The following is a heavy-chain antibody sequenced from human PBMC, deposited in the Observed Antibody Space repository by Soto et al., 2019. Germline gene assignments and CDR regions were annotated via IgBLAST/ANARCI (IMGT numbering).Heavy chain of an antibody. J-gene: IGHJ3*01. CDR2: ISAYKGHK. Sequence: GASLKFSCKASGYTFTNCGINWVRQPPGHGLEWLGWISAYKGHKRFAQKFQGRVTMTTDASTSTAYMELRNLRSDDTAVYYCAKPNSVNYYDASGYHDAFDFWGQGTMVTVSS. CDR1: GYTFTNCG. CDR3: AKPNSVNYYDASGYHDAFDF. D-gene: IGHD3-22*01. V-gene: IGHV1-18*04.